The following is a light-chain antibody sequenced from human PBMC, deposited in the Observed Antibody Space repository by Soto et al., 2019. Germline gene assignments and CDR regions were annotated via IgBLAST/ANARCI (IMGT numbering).Light chain of an antibody. CDR1: RNVFTN. CDR3: QQYDDWPWT. Sequence: EKVMTQSPASLSVAPGEKATLACGASRNVFTNVARYQQKPGQAPRLLIYGASTRATGIPGRFSGGGSGTEFTLTISSLQPEDVAFYYCQQYDDWPWTVGQGTKVEV. CDR2: GAS. V-gene: IGKV3-15*01. J-gene: IGKJ1*01.